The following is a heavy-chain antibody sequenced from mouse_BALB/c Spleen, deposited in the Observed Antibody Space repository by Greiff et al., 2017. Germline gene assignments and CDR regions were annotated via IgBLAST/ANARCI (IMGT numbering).Heavy chain of an antibody. V-gene: IGHV1-7*01. CDR1: GYTFTSYW. D-gene: IGHD1-1*01. Sequence: QVHVKQSGAELAKPGASVKMSCKASGYTFTSYWMHWVKQRPGQGLEWIGYINPSTGYTEYNQKFKDKATLTADKSSSTAYMQLSSLTSEDSAVYYCARSDYYGSSQYYFDYWGQGTTLTVSS. CDR2: INPSTGYT. J-gene: IGHJ2*01. CDR3: ARSDYYGSSQYYFDY.